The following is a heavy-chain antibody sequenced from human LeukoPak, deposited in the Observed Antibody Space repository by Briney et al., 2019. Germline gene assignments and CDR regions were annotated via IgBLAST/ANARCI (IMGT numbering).Heavy chain of an antibody. V-gene: IGHV3-23*01. Sequence: GGSLRLSCAASGYTYSRHGLTWVRQAPGKGLEWVSTINGAGDNAYYAETVKGRFTISRDNSKNKLYLQMHSLRAEDTAIYYCAKVSVCYGCYLDYWGQGTLVTVS. D-gene: IGHD3-16*01. J-gene: IGHJ4*02. CDR3: AKVSVCYGCYLDY. CDR1: GYTYSRHG. CDR2: INGAGDNA.